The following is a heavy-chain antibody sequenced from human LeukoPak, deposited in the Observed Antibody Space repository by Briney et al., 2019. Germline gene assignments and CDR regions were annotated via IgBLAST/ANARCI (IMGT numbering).Heavy chain of an antibody. CDR1: GFTFSSYS. CDR3: ASFREGGSGYSHAFDI. V-gene: IGHV3-21*01. Sequence: GGSLRLSCAASGFTFSSYSMNWVRQAPGKGLEWVSSISSSSSYIYYADSVKGRFTISRDNAKNSLYLQMNSLRAEDTAVYYCASFREGGSGYSHAFDIWGQGTMVTVSS. D-gene: IGHD3-22*01. CDR2: ISSSSSYI. J-gene: IGHJ3*02.